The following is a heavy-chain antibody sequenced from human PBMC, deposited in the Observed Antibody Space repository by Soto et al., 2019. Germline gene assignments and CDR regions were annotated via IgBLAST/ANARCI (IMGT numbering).Heavy chain of an antibody. D-gene: IGHD3-16*01. Sequence: PSEARSVTCTVSGDSIGGYYCVWTRQPPGKGLEWIGYIYYTGSTSYNSSLKGRLTISVDTSKNQFSLKLTSVTAADTAVYYCSSYTPPAGTWFDPCGLRTPVTVSS. CDR3: SSYTPPAGTWFDP. V-gene: IGHV4-59*08. CDR2: IYYTGST. CDR1: GDSIGGYY. J-gene: IGHJ5*01.